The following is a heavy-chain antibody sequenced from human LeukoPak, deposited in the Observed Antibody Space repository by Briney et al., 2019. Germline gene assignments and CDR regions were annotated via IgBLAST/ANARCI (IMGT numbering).Heavy chain of an antibody. Sequence: PGGSLRLSCAASGFTFSSYAMAWDRQAPGKGLEWVSGLNGNDDKVYYADSVKGRITIYRDNCKNNIYLQMNRLRGEDTAVYYCAKRDYYDSDHHYPLFDYWGQGTLVTVSS. CDR2: LNGNDDKV. CDR3: AKRDYYDSDHHYPLFDY. J-gene: IGHJ4*02. V-gene: IGHV3-23*01. CDR1: GFTFSSYA. D-gene: IGHD3-22*01.